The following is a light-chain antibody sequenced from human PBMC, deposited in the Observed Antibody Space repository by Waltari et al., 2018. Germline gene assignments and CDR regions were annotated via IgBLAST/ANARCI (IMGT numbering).Light chain of an antibody. Sequence: DIQLTQTTSFPSAPEGNGVPSTCRASQAIGNYLAWYQQKPGQAPKLLIYGAFTLQSGVPSRFSARESGTEFTLTISSLQPEDFATYFCQQVNRYPYTFGQGTMLEVK. CDR1: QAIGNY. CDR2: GAF. J-gene: IGKJ2*01. V-gene: IGKV1-9*01. CDR3: QQVNRYPYT.